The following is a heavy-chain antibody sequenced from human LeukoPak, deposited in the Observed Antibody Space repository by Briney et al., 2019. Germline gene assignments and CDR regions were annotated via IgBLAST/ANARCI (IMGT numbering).Heavy chain of an antibody. D-gene: IGHD6-19*01. V-gene: IGHV3-7*03. CDR1: GFSFSSFW. CDR2: IKDDGSVK. CDR3: ARGYSSGWYANY. J-gene: IGHJ4*02. Sequence: GGSLRLSCTASGFSFSSFWMSWVRQAPGKGLEWVANIKDDGSVKNHVDSLKGRFSISRDNARNSLYLQISSLRAEDTAVYYCARGYSSGWYANYWGQGTLVTVSS.